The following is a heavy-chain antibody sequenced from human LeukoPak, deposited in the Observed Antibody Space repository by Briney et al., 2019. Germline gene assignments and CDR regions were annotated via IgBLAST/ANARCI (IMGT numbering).Heavy chain of an antibody. D-gene: IGHD4-11*01. V-gene: IGHV4-31*03. Sequence: SETLSLTCTVSGGSISSGGYYWSWIRQHPGKGLEWIGYIYYSGSTYYNPSLKSRVTISVDTSKNQFSLKLSSVTAADTAVYYCARGPSNYGWFDPWGQGTLVTASS. CDR1: GGSISSGGYY. J-gene: IGHJ5*02. CDR3: ARGPSNYGWFDP. CDR2: IYYSGST.